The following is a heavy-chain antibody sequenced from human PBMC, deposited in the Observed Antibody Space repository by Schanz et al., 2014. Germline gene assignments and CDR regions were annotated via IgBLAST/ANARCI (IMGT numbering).Heavy chain of an antibody. CDR3: VKDLQRELLRDDHYYGMDV. V-gene: IGHV3-33*06. Sequence: VQLVESGGGVVQPGRSLRLSCAASGFSVSSNFMTWVRQAPGKGLEWVAVIWYDGTDRYYADSVKGRFTTSRDNSKNTMYLQMNSLRAEDTAVYYCVKDLQRELLRDDHYYGMDVWGQGTTVTVSS. CDR2: IWYDGTDR. J-gene: IGHJ6*02. D-gene: IGHD1-26*01. CDR1: GFSVSSNF.